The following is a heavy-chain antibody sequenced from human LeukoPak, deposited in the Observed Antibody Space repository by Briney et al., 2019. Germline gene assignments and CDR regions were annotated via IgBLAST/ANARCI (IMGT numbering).Heavy chain of an antibody. J-gene: IGHJ5*02. CDR3: ARSRVPAAMSGPGWFDP. V-gene: IGHV1-46*01. D-gene: IGHD2-2*01. Sequence: ASVKASYKASGYTFTSYYMHWVRQAPGQGLEWMGIINPSGGSTSYAQKFQGRVTMTRDTSTSTVYMELSSLRSGDTAVYYCARSRVPAAMSGPGWFDPWGQGTLVTVSS. CDR2: INPSGGST. CDR1: GYTFTSYY.